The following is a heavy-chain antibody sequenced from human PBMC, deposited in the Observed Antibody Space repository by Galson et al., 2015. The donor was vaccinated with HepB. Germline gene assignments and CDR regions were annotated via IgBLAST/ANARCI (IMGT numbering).Heavy chain of an antibody. CDR1: GFTFSSCA. Sequence: SLRLSCAASGFTFSSCAMHWVRQAPGKGLEWVAVISSGGRNEFYADSVRGRFTISRDNAKNTLYLQMNSLRPEDTAVYYCAKARGSGWYEVDYWGQGTLVTVSS. D-gene: IGHD6-19*01. V-gene: IGHV3-30*18. J-gene: IGHJ4*02. CDR3: AKARGSGWYEVDY. CDR2: ISSGGRNE.